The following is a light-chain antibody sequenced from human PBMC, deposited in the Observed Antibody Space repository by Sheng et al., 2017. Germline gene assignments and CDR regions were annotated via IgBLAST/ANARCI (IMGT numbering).Light chain of an antibody. Sequence: IVMTQSPAALSVSPGERATLSCRASQSVSINLAWYQQKPGQAPRLLIYGASTRPTGIPARFSGSGSGTEFTLTITSLQSEDSAVYYCQQYNNWPPYSFGQGTKLEIK. CDR2: GAS. J-gene: IGKJ2*03. V-gene: IGKV3-15*01. CDR1: QSVSIN. CDR3: QQYNNWPPYS.